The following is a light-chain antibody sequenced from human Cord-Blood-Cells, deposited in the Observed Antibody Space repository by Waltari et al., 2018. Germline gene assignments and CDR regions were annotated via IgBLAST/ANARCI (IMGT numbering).Light chain of an antibody. V-gene: IGLV2-14*01. CDR3: SSYTSSSVV. Sequence: QSALPQPASVSGSPVQSITPSCTGTSSAVGGYNTFSLYQQTPGKAPKLIIYDVSNRPSGVSNRFSGSKSGNTASLTISGLQAEDEADYYCSSYTSSSVVFGGGTKLTVL. J-gene: IGLJ2*01. CDR2: DVS. CDR1: SSAVGGYNT.